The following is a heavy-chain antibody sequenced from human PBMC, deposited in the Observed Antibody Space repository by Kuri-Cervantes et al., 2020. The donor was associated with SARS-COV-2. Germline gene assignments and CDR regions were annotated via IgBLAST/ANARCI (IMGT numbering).Heavy chain of an antibody. CDR2: IWYDGSNK. J-gene: IGHJ4*02. CDR1: GFTFGSYE. Sequence: GSLRLSCAASGFTFGSYEMNWVRQAPGKGLEWVAVIWYDGSNKYYADSVKGRFTISRDNSKNTLYLQMNSLRAEDTAVYYCARDRGYGGLRYYFDYWGQGTLVTVSS. CDR3: ARDRGYGGLRYYFDY. D-gene: IGHD5-12*01. V-gene: IGHV3-33*08.